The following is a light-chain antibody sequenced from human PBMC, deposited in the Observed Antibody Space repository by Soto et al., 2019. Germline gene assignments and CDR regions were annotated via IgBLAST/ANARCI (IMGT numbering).Light chain of an antibody. CDR3: QQFGSSPLFT. CDR2: DAS. CDR1: QKIADNY. J-gene: IGKJ3*01. Sequence: VLTQSPGTLSLSPGDRATLSCRASQKIADNYLAWYQQKPGQAPRLIIYDASKRPTGIPERFSGSGSGTDFTLTINRLEPEDFAVYYCQQFGSSPLFTFGPGTKVDIK. V-gene: IGKV3-20*01.